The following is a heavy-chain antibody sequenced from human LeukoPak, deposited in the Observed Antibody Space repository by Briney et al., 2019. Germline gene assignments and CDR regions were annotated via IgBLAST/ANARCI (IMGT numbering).Heavy chain of an antibody. D-gene: IGHD6-13*01. CDR1: GGSISSYY. V-gene: IGHV4-4*07. J-gene: IGHJ6*02. CDR3: ARDGRTPYSSSWDPSIYYYGMDV. Sequence: SETLSLTCTVSGGSISSYYWSWIRQPAGKGLEWIGRIYTSGSTNYNPSLKSRVTMSVDTSKNQFSLKLSSVTAADTAVYYCARDGRTPYSSSWDPSIYYYGMDVWGQGTTVTVSS. CDR2: IYTSGST.